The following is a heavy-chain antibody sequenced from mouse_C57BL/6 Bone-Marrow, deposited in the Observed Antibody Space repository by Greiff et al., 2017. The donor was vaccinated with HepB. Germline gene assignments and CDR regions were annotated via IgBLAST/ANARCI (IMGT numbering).Heavy chain of an antibody. CDR1: GFTFSSYA. CDR3: TRDRGHYFGSSYWYFDV. Sequence: EVMLVESGAGLVKPGGSLKLSCAASGFTFSSYAMSWVRQTPEKRLEWVAYISSGGDYIYYADTVKGRFTISRDNARNTLYLQMSSLKSEDTAMYYCTRDRGHYFGSSYWYFDVWGTGTTVTVSS. V-gene: IGHV5-9-1*02. D-gene: IGHD1-1*01. CDR2: ISSGGDYI. J-gene: IGHJ1*03.